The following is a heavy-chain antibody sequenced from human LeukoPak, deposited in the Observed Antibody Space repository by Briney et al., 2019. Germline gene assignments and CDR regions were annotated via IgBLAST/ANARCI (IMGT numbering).Heavy chain of an antibody. CDR2: ISAYNGNT. CDR1: GYTFTSYG. J-gene: IGHJ3*02. D-gene: IGHD3-22*01. V-gene: IGHV1-18*01. CDR3: ARDWYYDSSGYHDAFDI. Sequence: ASVKVSCKASGYTFTSYGISWVRQAPGQGLEWMGWISAYNGNTNYAQKLQGRVTMTTGTSTSTAYMELRSLRSDDTAVYYCARDWYYDSSGYHDAFDIWGQGTMVTVSS.